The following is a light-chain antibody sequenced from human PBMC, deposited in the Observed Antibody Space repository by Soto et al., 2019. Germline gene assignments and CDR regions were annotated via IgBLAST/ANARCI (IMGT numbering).Light chain of an antibody. V-gene: IGLV2-14*01. CDR2: DVS. CDR1: SSDVGGYNY. J-gene: IGLJ2*01. Sequence: QSVLTQPASVSGSPGQSITISCTGTSSDVGGYNYVSWYQQHPGKAPKPMIYDVSNRPSGVSNRFSGSKYGNTASLTISGLQAEDEADYYCSSSTSSSTGVGFGGGTKRTVL. CDR3: SSSTSSSTGVG.